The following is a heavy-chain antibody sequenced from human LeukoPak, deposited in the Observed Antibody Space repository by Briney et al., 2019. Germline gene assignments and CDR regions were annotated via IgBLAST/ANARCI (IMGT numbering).Heavy chain of an antibody. CDR2: ISIYNGNT. Sequence: GASVKVSCKASGYTFTSHGISWVRQAPGQGLEWMGWISIYNGNTNYAQKLQDRVTMTRDTSTSTAYMELRSLRSDDTAVYYCARVSMVRGVERSSFDYWGQGTLVTVSS. J-gene: IGHJ4*02. CDR1: GYTFTSHG. V-gene: IGHV1-18*01. D-gene: IGHD3-10*01. CDR3: ARVSMVRGVERSSFDY.